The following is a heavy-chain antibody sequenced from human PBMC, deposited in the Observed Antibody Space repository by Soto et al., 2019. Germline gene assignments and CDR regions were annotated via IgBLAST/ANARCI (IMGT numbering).Heavy chain of an antibody. D-gene: IGHD3-10*01. CDR3: GRMATCGSLNWFDP. V-gene: IGHV1-8*01. J-gene: IGHJ5*02. CDR2: MNPGSGDT. Sequence: ASVKVSCTASGYSFTNNDVTWVRQATGQGLEWMGWMNPGSGDTGYAQKFQGRVTMTRDISISTAYMELSSLRSDDTAIYYCGRMATCGSLNWFDPWGQGTLVTVSS. CDR1: GYSFTNND.